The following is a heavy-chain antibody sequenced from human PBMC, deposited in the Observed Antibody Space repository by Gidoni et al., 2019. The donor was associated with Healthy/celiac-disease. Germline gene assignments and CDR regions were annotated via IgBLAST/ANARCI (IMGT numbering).Heavy chain of an antibody. Sequence: QVPLVQSGAEVKKPGASVKVSCTASGYTFNSYASNWVRQATGTGLEWMGWMNPNSGSTGYAQKFQGRVTMTRNTSISTAYMELSSLSSEDTAVYYCARGARVAAAGTDWFDPWGQGTLVTVSS. CDR1: GYTFNSYA. V-gene: IGHV1-8*01. J-gene: IGHJ5*02. CDR2: MNPNSGST. D-gene: IGHD6-13*01. CDR3: ARGARVAAAGTDWFDP.